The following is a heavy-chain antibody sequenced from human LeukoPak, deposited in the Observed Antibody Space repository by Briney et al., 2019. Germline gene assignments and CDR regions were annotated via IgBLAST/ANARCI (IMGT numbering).Heavy chain of an antibody. CDR1: GGSISSSSYY. CDR2: IYYSGST. Sequence: SETLSLTCTVSGGSISSSSYYWGWIRQPPGKGLEWIGSIYYSGSTYYNPSLKSRVTISVDTSKNQFSLKLSSVTAADTAVYYCARPFESSGDYHAFDIWGQGTMVTVSS. D-gene: IGHD3-22*01. J-gene: IGHJ3*02. V-gene: IGHV4-39*01. CDR3: ARPFESSGDYHAFDI.